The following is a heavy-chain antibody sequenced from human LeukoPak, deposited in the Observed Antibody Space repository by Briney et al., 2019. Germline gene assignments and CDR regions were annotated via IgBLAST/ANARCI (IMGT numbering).Heavy chain of an antibody. Sequence: PGGSLRLSCAASGFTFSGSAMHWVRQASGKGLEWVGRIRSKANSYATAYAASVKGRFTISRDDSKNTAYLQMNSLKTEDTAVYYCTRVLGGPVSYPPMDVWGKGTTVTVSS. CDR1: GFTFSGSA. CDR2: IRSKANSYAT. CDR3: TRVLGGPVSYPPMDV. J-gene: IGHJ6*03. V-gene: IGHV3-73*01. D-gene: IGHD2-15*01.